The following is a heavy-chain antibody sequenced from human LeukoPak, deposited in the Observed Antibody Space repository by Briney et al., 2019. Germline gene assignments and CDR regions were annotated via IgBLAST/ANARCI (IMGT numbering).Heavy chain of an antibody. V-gene: IGHV3-21*01. D-gene: IGHD2-2*01. CDR3: ARYCSSTSCINYYYGMDV. CDR2: INSNRRFI. J-gene: IGHJ6*02. Sequence: GGSLRLSCAASGFTFSSYSMNWVRQAPGKGPEWVSSINSNRRFIYYADAVKGRFIISRDNAKNSLYLQMNSLRAEDTAVYYCARYCSSTSCINYYYGMDVWGQGTTVTVSS. CDR1: GFTFSSYS.